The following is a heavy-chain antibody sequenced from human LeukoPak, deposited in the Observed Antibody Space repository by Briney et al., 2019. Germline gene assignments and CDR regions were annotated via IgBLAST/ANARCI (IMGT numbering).Heavy chain of an antibody. CDR3: ARGFLNYYGSGSYLPLAEYFQH. Sequence: SETLSLTCTVSGGSISSSSYYWGWIRQPPGKGLEWIGSIYYSGSTYYNPSLKSRVTISVDTSKNQFSLKLSSVTAADTAVYYCARGFLNYYGSGSYLPLAEYFQHWGQGTLVTVSS. CDR1: GGSISSSSYY. J-gene: IGHJ1*01. CDR2: IYYSGST. V-gene: IGHV4-39*07. D-gene: IGHD3-10*01.